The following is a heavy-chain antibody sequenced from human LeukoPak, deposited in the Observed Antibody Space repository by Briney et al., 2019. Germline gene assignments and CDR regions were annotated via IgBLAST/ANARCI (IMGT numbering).Heavy chain of an antibody. D-gene: IGHD5-24*01. CDR2: VYHSGST. J-gene: IGHJ4*02. CDR1: GYSMTLGSYY. CDR3: ARRWLQLPFDY. V-gene: IGHV4-38-2*02. Sequence: SETLSLTCTVSGYSMTLGSYYWDWIRQPPGKGLEWIGTVYHSGSTSYNPSLKSRVTISIDTSTNQFSLNLTSVTAADTAIYFCARRWLQLPFDYWGQGTLVTVSS.